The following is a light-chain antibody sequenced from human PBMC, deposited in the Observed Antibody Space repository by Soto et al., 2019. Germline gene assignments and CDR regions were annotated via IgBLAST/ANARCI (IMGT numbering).Light chain of an antibody. Sequence: QSVLTQPPSASGTPGQRVTISCSGGSSNIGSNTVNWYQQLPGTAPKLLVYSNNQRPSGVPVRFSGSKSGASASLAISGLQSEDGADYYCVAWDDSLNGWLFGGGTKLTVL. CDR1: SSNIGSNT. CDR3: VAWDDSLNGWL. V-gene: IGLV1-44*01. CDR2: SNN. J-gene: IGLJ3*02.